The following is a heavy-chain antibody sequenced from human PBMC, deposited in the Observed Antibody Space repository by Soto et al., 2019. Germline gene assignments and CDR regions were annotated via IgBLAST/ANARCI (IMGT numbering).Heavy chain of an antibody. CDR2: INSDGSRT. D-gene: IGHD3-22*01. Sequence: EVQSVESGGGIVQPGGSLRLSCAASGFTFSSYWMHWVRQAPGKGLVWVSRINSDGSRTSYADSAKGRFTISRDNAKNTVYLQMSSLRAEDTAVYYCARGDGDYYDGNGYLGRHWGQGTLVTVSS. J-gene: IGHJ4*02. CDR1: GFTFSSYW. V-gene: IGHV3-74*01. CDR3: ARGDGDYYDGNGYLGRH.